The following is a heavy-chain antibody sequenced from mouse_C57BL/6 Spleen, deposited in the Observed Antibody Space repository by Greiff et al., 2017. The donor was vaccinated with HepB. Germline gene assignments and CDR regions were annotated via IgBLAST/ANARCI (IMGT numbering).Heavy chain of an antibody. J-gene: IGHJ2*01. CDR3: ARAPPYYSNHYFDY. V-gene: IGHV3-6*01. CDR2: ISYDGSN. D-gene: IGHD2-5*01. Sequence: ESGPGLVKPSQSLSLTCSVTGYSITSGYYWNWIRQFPGNKLEWMGYISYDGSNNYNPSLKNRISITRDTSKNQFFLKLNSVTTEDTATYYCARAPPYYSNHYFDYWGQGTTLTVSS. CDR1: GYSITSGYY.